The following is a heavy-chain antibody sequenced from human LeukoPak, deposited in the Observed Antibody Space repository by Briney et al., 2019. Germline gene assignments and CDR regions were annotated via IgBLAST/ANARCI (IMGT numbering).Heavy chain of an antibody. CDR1: GASISSHY. CDR2: VSYSGGT. D-gene: IGHD3-3*01. V-gene: IGHV4-59*11. Sequence: PSETLSLTCTVSGASISSHYWNWVRQPPGKGLEWIGYVSYSGGTNYNPSLKSRVTISLDTSKDQISLRLNSVTAADTAVYYCARLSTYYDFWSPLDYWGQGTLVTVSS. J-gene: IGHJ4*02. CDR3: ARLSTYYDFWSPLDY.